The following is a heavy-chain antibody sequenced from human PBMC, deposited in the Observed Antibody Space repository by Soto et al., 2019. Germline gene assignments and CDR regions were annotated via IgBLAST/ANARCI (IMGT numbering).Heavy chain of an antibody. D-gene: IGHD5-12*01. CDR1: GFTFSDHH. Sequence: EVQLAESGGGLVQPGGSLRLSCAASGFTFSDHHMDWVRQAPGKGLEWVGRSRNKAKSYTTEYAATVQDRFSISRDDSKKSLYLQMDSLKTEDTAVYYCARGSTIDSYYYMDVWGKGTTVTVSS. J-gene: IGHJ6*03. V-gene: IGHV3-72*01. CDR2: SRNKAKSYTT. CDR3: ARGSTIDSYYYMDV.